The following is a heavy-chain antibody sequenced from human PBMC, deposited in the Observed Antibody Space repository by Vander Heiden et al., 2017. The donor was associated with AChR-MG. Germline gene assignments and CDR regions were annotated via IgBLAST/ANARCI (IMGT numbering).Heavy chain of an antibody. CDR1: GGTIRSGDYY. Sequence: QVQLQESGPGLVKPSQTLSPTCTVSGGTIRSGDYYWSWIRQPPGKGREWIGYIYYSGSTYYNPSLKSRVTISVDTSKNQFSLKLSSVTAADTAVYYCARVPRHYYDSSGYYYAFDIWGQGTMVTVSS. V-gene: IGHV4-30-4*01. CDR3: ARVPRHYYDSSGYYYAFDI. D-gene: IGHD3-22*01. J-gene: IGHJ3*02. CDR2: IYYSGST.